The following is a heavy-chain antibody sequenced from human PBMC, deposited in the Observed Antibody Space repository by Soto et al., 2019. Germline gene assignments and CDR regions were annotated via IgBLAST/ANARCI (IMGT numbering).Heavy chain of an antibody. Sequence: PGGSLRLSCAASGFTFSSYGMHWVRQAPGKGLEWVAVIWYDGSNKYYADSVKGRFTISRDNSKNTLYLQMNSLRAEDTAVYYCAREGYNWNQTPFDYWGQGTLVTVSS. J-gene: IGHJ4*02. CDR1: GFTFSSYG. CDR2: IWYDGSNK. D-gene: IGHD1-20*01. CDR3: AREGYNWNQTPFDY. V-gene: IGHV3-33*01.